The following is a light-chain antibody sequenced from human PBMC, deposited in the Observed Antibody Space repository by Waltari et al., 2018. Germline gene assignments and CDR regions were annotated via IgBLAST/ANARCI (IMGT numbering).Light chain of an antibody. CDR3: QQYGSSVMYT. CDR1: QSSSSIY. Sequence: DIVLTQSPGTLSLSPGERATLSCRASQSSSSIYLAWYQQKPGQAPRLLIYGASSRAAGIPDRFSGSGSGTDFTLTISRLEPEDFAVYYCQQYGSSVMYTFGQGTKLEIK. V-gene: IGKV3-20*01. CDR2: GAS. J-gene: IGKJ2*01.